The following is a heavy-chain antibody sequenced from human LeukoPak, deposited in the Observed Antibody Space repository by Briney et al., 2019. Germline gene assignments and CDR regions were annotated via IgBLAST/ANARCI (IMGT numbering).Heavy chain of an antibody. J-gene: IGHJ4*02. CDR1: GGSISSGGYY. V-gene: IGHV4-31*03. CDR3: ARSPVDFWSGYTIDY. Sequence: SETLSLTCTVSGGSISSGGYYWSWIRQHPGKGLEWIGYIYYSGSTYYNPSLKSRVTISVDTSKNQFSLKLGSVTAADTAVYYCARSPVDFWSGYTIDYWGQGTLVTVSS. D-gene: IGHD3-3*01. CDR2: IYYSGST.